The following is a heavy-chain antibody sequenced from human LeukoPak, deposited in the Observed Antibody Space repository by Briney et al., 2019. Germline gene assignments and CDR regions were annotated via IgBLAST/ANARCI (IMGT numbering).Heavy chain of an antibody. D-gene: IGHD4-17*01. CDR1: GFTFSSYC. CDR3: AKDLVDGDYVIDY. CDR2: MSYDGSNK. Sequence: PGGSLSLSCAFSGFTFSSYCMHWVRHAPGRGLEWVAVMSYDGSNKYYADSVKGRFTISRDKSKNTLYLQMNSLRAEDTAVYYCAKDLVDGDYVIDYWGQGTLVTVSS. V-gene: IGHV3-30*18. J-gene: IGHJ4*02.